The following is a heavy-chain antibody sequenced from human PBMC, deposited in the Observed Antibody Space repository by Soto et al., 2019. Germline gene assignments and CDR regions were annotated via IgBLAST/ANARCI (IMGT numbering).Heavy chain of an antibody. CDR2: IYYSGST. D-gene: IGHD6-13*01. J-gene: IGHJ4*02. Sequence: SETLSLTCTVSGGSISSYYWSWIRQPPGKGLEWIGYIYYSGSTNYNPSLKSRVTISVDTSKDQFSLKLTSVTAADTAVYYCSRYGGSSHYYFGYWGQGTLVTVSS. CDR1: GGSISSYY. V-gene: IGHV4-59*12. CDR3: SRYGGSSHYYFGY.